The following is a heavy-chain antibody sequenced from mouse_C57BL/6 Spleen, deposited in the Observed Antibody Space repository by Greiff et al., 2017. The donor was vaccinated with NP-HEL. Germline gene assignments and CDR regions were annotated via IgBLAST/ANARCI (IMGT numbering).Heavy chain of an antibody. CDR3: TPLVVADY. D-gene: IGHD1-1*01. CDR1: GFNIKDDY. CDR2: IDPENGDT. J-gene: IGHJ2*01. Sequence: VQLKQSGAELVRPGASVKLSCTASGFNIKDDYMHWVKQRPEQGLEWIGWIDPENGDTEYASKFQGKATITADTSSNTAYLQLSSLTSEDTAVYYCTPLVVADYWGQGTTLTVSS. V-gene: IGHV14-4*01.